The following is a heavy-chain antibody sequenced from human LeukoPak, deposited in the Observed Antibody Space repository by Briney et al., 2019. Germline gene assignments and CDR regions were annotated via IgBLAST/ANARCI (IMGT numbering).Heavy chain of an antibody. CDR3: ARHPYGVLDY. J-gene: IGHJ4*02. V-gene: IGHV3-7*01. Sequence: GGSLRLSCAVSGGNFNTYWMAWVRQAPGKGLEWVANIKQDGSEKYYVDSVKGRFTISRDNAKNSLYLQMNSLRAEDTAVYYCARHPYGVLDYWGQGTLVTVAS. D-gene: IGHD4-17*01. CDR1: GGNFNTYW. CDR2: IKQDGSEK.